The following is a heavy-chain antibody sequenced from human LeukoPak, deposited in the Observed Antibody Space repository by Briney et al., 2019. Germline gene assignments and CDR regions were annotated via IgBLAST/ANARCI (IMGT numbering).Heavy chain of an antibody. J-gene: IGHJ5*02. CDR3: ARGFGHP. CDR2: VYTSGTT. D-gene: IGHD3-10*01. CDR1: GGSISSSSYY. V-gene: IGHV4-61*02. Sequence: SETLSLTCTVSGGSISSSSYYWGWFRQPAGKGLEWIGRVYTSGTTNYNPSLKSRVTMSIDTSKNQFSLKLTSVTAADTAVYYCARGFGHPWGQGTLVTVSS.